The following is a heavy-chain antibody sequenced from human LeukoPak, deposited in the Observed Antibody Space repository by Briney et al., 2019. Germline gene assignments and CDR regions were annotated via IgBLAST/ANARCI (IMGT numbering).Heavy chain of an antibody. CDR1: GYTFTGYY. CDR2: INPNSGGT. J-gene: IGHJ4*02. Sequence: ASVKVSCKASGYTFTGYYMHWVRQAPGQGLEWMGRINPNSGGTNYAQKFQGRVTMTRDTSISTAYMELSRLRSDDTAVYYCARSVSPNYALVCNYWGQGTLVTVSS. V-gene: IGHV1-2*06. D-gene: IGHD3-3*01. CDR3: ARSVSPNYALVCNY.